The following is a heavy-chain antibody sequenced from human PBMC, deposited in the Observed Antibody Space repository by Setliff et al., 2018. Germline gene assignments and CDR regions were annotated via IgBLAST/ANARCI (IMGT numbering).Heavy chain of an antibody. J-gene: IGHJ3*02. V-gene: IGHV7-4-1*02. Sequence: ASVKVSCKASGYTFTSYAMNWVRQAPGQGLEWIGWINTDTGNPTYAQGFTGRFVFSLDTSVSTAYLQISSLKAEDTAVYYCSYGIAAAGGAFDIWGQGTMVTVSS. CDR1: GYTFTSYA. D-gene: IGHD6-13*01. CDR3: SYGIAAAGGAFDI. CDR2: INTDTGNP.